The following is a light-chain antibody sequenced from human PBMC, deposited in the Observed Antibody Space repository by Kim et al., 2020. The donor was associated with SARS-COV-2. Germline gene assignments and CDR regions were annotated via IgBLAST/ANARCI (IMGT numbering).Light chain of an antibody. CDR3: SSYTSSSTTHWV. V-gene: IGLV2-14*03. J-gene: IGLJ3*02. Sequence: QSALTQPASLSGSPGQSITISCSGTSGDIGNSNTVSWYQQHSDKAPRLIIYDVSYRPSGVSTRFSGSKSGNLASLTISGLQAEDEADYFCSSYTSSSTTHWVFGAGTQLTVL. CDR2: DVS. CDR1: SGDIGNSNT.